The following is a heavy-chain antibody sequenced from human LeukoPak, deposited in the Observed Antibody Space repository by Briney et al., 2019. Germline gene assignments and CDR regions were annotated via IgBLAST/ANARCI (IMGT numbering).Heavy chain of an antibody. J-gene: IGHJ4*02. Sequence: TPSETLSLTCTVSGGSISSGDYYWSWIRQPPGKGLEWIGYIYYSGSTYYNPSLKSRVTLSVDTSKNQFSLKLSSVTAADTAVYYCARDSCPGFGRSFDYWGQGTLVTVSS. D-gene: IGHD3-10*01. CDR1: GGSISSGDYY. CDR3: ARDSCPGFGRSFDY. CDR2: IYYSGST. V-gene: IGHV4-30-4*01.